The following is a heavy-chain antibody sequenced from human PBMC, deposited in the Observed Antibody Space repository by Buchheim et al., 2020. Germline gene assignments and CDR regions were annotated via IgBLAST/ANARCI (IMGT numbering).Heavy chain of an antibody. CDR1: GFTFSDYY. J-gene: IGHJ4*02. V-gene: IGHV3-11*01. CDR2: ISSGGSNI. D-gene: IGHD1-26*01. Sequence: QVQLVESGGGLVKPGGSLRLSCAASGFTFSDYYMIWIRRAPGKGLEWISYISSGGSNIYYADSVKGRFTISRDNAKNSLYLRINSLRAEDTALYYCARVLKWELLRNYVDSWGQGTL. CDR3: ARVLKWELLRNYVDS.